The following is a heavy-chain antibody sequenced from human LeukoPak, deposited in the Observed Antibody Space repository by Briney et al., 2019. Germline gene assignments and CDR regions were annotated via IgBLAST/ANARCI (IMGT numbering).Heavy chain of an antibody. V-gene: IGHV3-43*01. Sequence: GGSLRLSCAASGLIFDDYTMHWVRQAPGKGLEWVSLISRNGATTKYAESVRGRFTVSRDNSKNSLYLQMNSLRAEDTALYYCARDRGSYYDILTAMDVWGKGTTVTVSS. CDR2: ISRNGATT. CDR3: ARDRGSYYDILTAMDV. J-gene: IGHJ6*03. D-gene: IGHD3-9*01. CDR1: GLIFDDYT.